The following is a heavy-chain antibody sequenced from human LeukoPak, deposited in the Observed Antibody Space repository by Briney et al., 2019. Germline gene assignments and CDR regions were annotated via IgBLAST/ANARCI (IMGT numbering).Heavy chain of an antibody. Sequence: GGSLRLSCAASGFSFSSYEMNWVRQAPGKGLEWVSYISGSGSTIYYADSVKGQFTISRDNAKNSLYLQMNSLRAEDTAVYYCASIVPLSWVTAIQPRRDNNDAFDIWGQGTMVTVSS. D-gene: IGHD2-21*02. CDR3: ASIVPLSWVTAIQPRRDNNDAFDI. CDR1: GFSFSSYE. J-gene: IGHJ3*02. V-gene: IGHV3-48*03. CDR2: ISGSGSTI.